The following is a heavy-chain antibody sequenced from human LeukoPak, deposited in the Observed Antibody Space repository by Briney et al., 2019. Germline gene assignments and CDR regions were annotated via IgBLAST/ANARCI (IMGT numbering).Heavy chain of an antibody. J-gene: IGHJ4*02. CDR2: FDPEDGET. V-gene: IGHV1-24*01. D-gene: IGHD6-19*01. CDR1: GYTLTELS. CDR3: ARGQTGYSSGSF. Sequence: ASVKVSCKVSGYTLTELSMHWVRQAPGKGLEWMGGFDPEDGETIYAQKFQGRVTMTEDTSTDTAYMELRSLRSDDTAVYYCARGQTGYSSGSFWGQGTLVTVSS.